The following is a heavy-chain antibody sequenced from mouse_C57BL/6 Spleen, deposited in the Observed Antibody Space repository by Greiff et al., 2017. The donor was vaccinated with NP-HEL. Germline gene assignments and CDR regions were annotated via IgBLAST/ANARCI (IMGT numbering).Heavy chain of an antibody. CDR2: IDPETGGT. J-gene: IGHJ2*01. D-gene: IGHD2-4*01. CDR3: TRDDFDY. V-gene: IGHV1-15*01. Sequence: VQLKQSGAELVRPGASVTLSCKASGYTFTDYEMHWVKQTPVHGLEWIGAIDPETGGTAYNQKFKGKAILTADKSSSTAYMELRSLTSEDSAVYYCTRDDFDYWGQGTTLTVSS. CDR1: GYTFTDYE.